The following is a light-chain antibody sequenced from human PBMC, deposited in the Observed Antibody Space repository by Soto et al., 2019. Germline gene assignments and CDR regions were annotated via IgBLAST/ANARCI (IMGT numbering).Light chain of an antibody. CDR1: SSDIGGYTH. CDR3: SSYTSVNLYV. Sequence: QSVLTQPASVSGSPGQSISISCTGTSSDIGGYTHVSWYQQYAGKAPKLMIYDVSSRPSGVSYRFFGSKSGNTASLTISGLQAEDEADYYCSSYTSVNLYVFGTGTKVTVL. CDR2: DVS. V-gene: IGLV2-14*01. J-gene: IGLJ1*01.